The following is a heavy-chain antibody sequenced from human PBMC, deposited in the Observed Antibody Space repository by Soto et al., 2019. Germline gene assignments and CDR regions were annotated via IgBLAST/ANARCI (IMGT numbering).Heavy chain of an antibody. V-gene: IGHV3-30-3*01. CDR2: ISYDGSNK. J-gene: IGHJ6*02. CDR1: GFTFSSYA. D-gene: IGHD2-2*01. CDR3: ARDIVLVPAAMCGMEV. Sequence: QVQLVESGGGVVQPGRSLRLSCAASGFTFSSYAMHWVRQAPGKGLEWVAVISYDGSNKYYADSVKGRFTISRDNSKNTLYLQMNSMRAEDTVVYYCARDIVLVPAAMCGMEVWGQGTTVTVSS.